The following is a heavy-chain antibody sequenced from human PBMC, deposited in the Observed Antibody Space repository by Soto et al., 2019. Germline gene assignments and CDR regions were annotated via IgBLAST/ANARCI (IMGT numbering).Heavy chain of an antibody. CDR1: GFTFSNAW. J-gene: IGHJ5*02. D-gene: IGHD3-22*01. Sequence: EVQLVESGGGLVKPGGSLRLSCAASGFTFSNAWMNWVRQAPGKGLEWVGRIKSKTDGGTTDYAAPVKGRFTISRDDSKNTLYLQMNSLKTEDTAVYYCTTDYYDSSGYNDHWGQGTLVTVSS. V-gene: IGHV3-15*07. CDR2: IKSKTDGGTT. CDR3: TTDYYDSSGYNDH.